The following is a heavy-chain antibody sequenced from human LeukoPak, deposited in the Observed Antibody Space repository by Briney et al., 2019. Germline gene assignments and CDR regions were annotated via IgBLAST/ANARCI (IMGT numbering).Heavy chain of an antibody. D-gene: IGHD3-9*01. CDR1: GISFSSYG. Sequence: GGSLRLSCTASGISFSSYGMHWVRQAPGKGLEWVTFIWYDASNKYYAESVKGRFTISRDNSRNTLFLQMNSLRAEDTAIYYCATDISTHYFGSWGQGTLVTVSS. V-gene: IGHV3-30*02. J-gene: IGHJ4*02. CDR2: IWYDASNK. CDR3: ATDISTHYFGS.